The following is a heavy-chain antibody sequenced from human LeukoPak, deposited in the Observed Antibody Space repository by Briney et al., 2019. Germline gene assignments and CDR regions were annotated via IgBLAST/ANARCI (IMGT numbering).Heavy chain of an antibody. D-gene: IGHD6-19*01. J-gene: IGHJ4*02. CDR2: IRCDGSNK. Sequence: QPGGSLRLSCTASGFTFSSYGMHWVRQAPGKGLDWVAVIRCDGSNKYYADSVKGRFTVSRDNSKNSLYLQMNSLRAEDTAVYYGAKWPCAYRGRWLAIDYWGRGPLVSVSS. CDR3: AKWPCAYRGRWLAIDY. V-gene: IGHV3-30*02. CDR1: GFTFSSYG.